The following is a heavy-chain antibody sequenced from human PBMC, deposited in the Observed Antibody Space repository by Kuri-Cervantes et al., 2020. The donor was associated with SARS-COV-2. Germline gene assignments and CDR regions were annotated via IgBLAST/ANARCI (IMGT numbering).Heavy chain of an antibody. D-gene: IGHD2-21*01. J-gene: IGHJ3*02. CDR2: ITPFNGNT. Sequence: AVKVSCKGSGYSFDYRFLHWVRQAPGQALEWMGWITPFNGNTNYAQKFQDRVTITRDSSASTAYMELSSLRSEDTAMYYCARSGPGAISREDDGFDIWGQGTMVTVSS. CDR1: GYSFDYRF. V-gene: IGHV1-45*02. CDR3: ARSGPGAISREDDGFDI.